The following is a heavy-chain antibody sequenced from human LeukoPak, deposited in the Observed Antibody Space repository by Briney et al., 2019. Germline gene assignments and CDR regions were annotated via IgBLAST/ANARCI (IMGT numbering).Heavy chain of an antibody. D-gene: IGHD4-23*01. J-gene: IGHJ4*02. Sequence: SETLSLTCTVSGGSISSYYWSWIRQPPGKGLEWIGYIYYSGSTNYNPSLKSRVTISVDTSKNQFSLKLSSVTAADTAVYYCARHQDYGGNSGFDYWGQGTLVTVSS. CDR3: ARHQDYGGNSGFDY. V-gene: IGHV4-59*01. CDR2: IYYSGST. CDR1: GGSISSYY.